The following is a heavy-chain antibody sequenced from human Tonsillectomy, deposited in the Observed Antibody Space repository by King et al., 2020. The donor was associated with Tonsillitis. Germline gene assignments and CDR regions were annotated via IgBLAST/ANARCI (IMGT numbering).Heavy chain of an antibody. Sequence: EVQLVESGGGLVQPGGSLRLSCAVSEFTFSSYAMTWVRQAPGKGLEWVSAISGSAGSTYYADFVKGRFTISRDNSKNTLYLQMNSLRAEDTAVYYCAKLGFSSGWYGYFDYWGQGTLVTVSS. CDR3: AKLGFSSGWYGYFDY. V-gene: IGHV3-23*04. CDR2: ISGSAGST. CDR1: EFTFSSYA. J-gene: IGHJ4*02. D-gene: IGHD6-19*01.